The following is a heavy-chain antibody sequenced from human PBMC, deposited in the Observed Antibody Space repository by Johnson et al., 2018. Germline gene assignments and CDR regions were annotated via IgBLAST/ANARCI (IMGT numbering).Heavy chain of an antibody. Sequence: QVQLQESGGGAVHPGGSLRLSCATSGFTFRYYAMHWVRQAPGKGLEWVAVISSTDRNEFYTDSVTGRFSISRDDSKNTLYLQRNNLKPEEPAIYYCAKEGSDYWAGLSGWGQGTLVSVSS. V-gene: IGHV3-30*18. J-gene: IGHJ3*01. CDR2: ISSTDRNE. D-gene: IGHD3/OR15-3a*01. CDR1: GFTFRYYA. CDR3: AKEGSDYWAGLSG.